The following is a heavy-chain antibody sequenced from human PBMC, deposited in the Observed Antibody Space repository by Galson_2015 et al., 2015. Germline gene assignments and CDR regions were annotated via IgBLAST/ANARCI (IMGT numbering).Heavy chain of an antibody. CDR1: GYSFTTYW. D-gene: IGHD2-2*02. Sequence: QSGAEVKKPGESLKISCKGSGYSFTTYWIGWVRQMPGKGLEWMGIIYPGDSDTRYGPSFQGQVTISADKSISTTYLQWRSLKASDTAMYYCATGGYCSSASCYNFFDYWGREPWSPSPQ. J-gene: IGHJ4*02. CDR3: ATGGYCSSASCYNFFDY. V-gene: IGHV5-51*03. CDR2: IYPGDSDT.